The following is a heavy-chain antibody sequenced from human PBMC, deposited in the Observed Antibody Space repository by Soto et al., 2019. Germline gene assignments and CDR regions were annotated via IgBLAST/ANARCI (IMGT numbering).Heavy chain of an antibody. CDR3: VRRVSGNYDY. J-gene: IGHJ4*02. Sequence: EVQLAESGGGMVQPGGSLRLSCVASGFTFSSYDMHWVRQAPGKGLEYVSSISSNGGTTYYGNSVKGRFTLSRDNSKNTLYLQMGSLRAEDMAVYYCVRRVSGNYDYWGQGTLVTVSS. CDR1: GFTFSSYD. CDR2: ISSNGGTT. D-gene: IGHD1-7*01. V-gene: IGHV3-64*01.